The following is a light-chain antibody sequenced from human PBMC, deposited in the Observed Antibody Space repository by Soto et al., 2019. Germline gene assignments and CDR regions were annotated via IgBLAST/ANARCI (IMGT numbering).Light chain of an antibody. CDR1: GGHSTYS. V-gene: IGLV4-69*02. CDR2: LNSDGSH. Sequence: QLVLTQSPSASASLGASVNLTCTLTGGHSTYSIGCHQQQPQRGPPFLMRLNSDGSHSKGDGIPDRFSGSSSGAERFLTISSLQSEDEADYYCQTWGRGIVVFGGGTQVTVL. CDR3: QTWGRGIVV. J-gene: IGLJ2*01.